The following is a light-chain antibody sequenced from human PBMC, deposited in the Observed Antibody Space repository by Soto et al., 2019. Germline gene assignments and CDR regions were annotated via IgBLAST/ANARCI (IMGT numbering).Light chain of an antibody. J-gene: IGLJ3*02. Sequence: QSVLTQPPSVSGAPGRRVTISCTGSSSNIGAGYDVHWYQQLPGTAPKLLISGDTNRPSGVPDRFSGSKSGTSASLAITGLRAEDEADYYCQSFDSSLSGWLFGGGTQLTVL. CDR3: QSFDSSLSGWL. CDR2: GDT. V-gene: IGLV1-40*01. CDR1: SSNIGAGYD.